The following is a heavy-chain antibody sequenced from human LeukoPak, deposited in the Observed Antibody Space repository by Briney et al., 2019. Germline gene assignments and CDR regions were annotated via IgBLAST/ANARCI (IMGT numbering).Heavy chain of an antibody. J-gene: IGHJ2*01. Sequence: PSETLSLTCTVSGGSISSYYWSWIRQPPGKGLEWIGYIYYSGSTNYSPSLKSRVTISVDTSKNQFSLKLSSVTAADTAVYYCARPGSAAGGVEYFDLWGRGTLVTVSS. CDR2: IYYSGST. V-gene: IGHV4-59*08. CDR3: ARPGSAAGGVEYFDL. D-gene: IGHD6-13*01. CDR1: GGSISSYY.